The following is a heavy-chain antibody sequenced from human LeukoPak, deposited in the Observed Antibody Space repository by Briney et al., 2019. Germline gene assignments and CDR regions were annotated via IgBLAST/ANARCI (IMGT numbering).Heavy chain of an antibody. CDR2: IYYSGTT. V-gene: IGHV4-39*01. CDR1: GGSISSSTYY. Sequence: SETLSLTCTVSGGSISSSTYYWGWIRQPPGKGLEWIGSIYYSGTTYYNPSLKSRVTISVDTSKNQFSLKLSSVTAADTAVYYCAGGRSSVLGYWGQGTLVTVSS. J-gene: IGHJ4*02. D-gene: IGHD6-19*01. CDR3: AGGRSSVLGY.